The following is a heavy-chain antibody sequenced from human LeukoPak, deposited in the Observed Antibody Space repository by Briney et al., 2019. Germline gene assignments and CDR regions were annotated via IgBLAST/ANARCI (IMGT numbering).Heavy chain of an antibody. CDR2: IIPIYNPV. CDR3: AREPLGCGGDCHFDY. V-gene: IGHV1-69*13. CDR1: GGTFSSYA. D-gene: IGHD2-21*02. Sequence: SVKVSCKASGGTFSSYAFSWMRQAPGQGLEWVGRIIPIYNPVDYTQRFQGRVTITADESTNTVYLELSSLRYDDTAVYYCAREPLGCGGDCHFDYWGQGTLVTVSS. J-gene: IGHJ4*02.